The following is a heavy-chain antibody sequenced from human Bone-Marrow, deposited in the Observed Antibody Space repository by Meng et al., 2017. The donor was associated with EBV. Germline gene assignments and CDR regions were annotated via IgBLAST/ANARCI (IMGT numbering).Heavy chain of an antibody. CDR3: ASESGRGYTPDY. CDR1: GGTFSSDA. V-gene: IGHV1-69*06. D-gene: IGHD3-10*01. Sequence: QVLLGESGAEVKKPGSSVKVSCKTSGGTFSSDAISWVRQAPGQGLEWMGGLIPMLGAPNYAQKFQDRVTIIADKSTSIHYMELSSLRSDDTAVYYCASESGRGYTPDYWGRGTLVTVSS. J-gene: IGHJ4*02. CDR2: LIPMLGAP.